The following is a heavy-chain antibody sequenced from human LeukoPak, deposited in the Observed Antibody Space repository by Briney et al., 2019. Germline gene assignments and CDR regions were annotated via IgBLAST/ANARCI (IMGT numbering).Heavy chain of an antibody. Sequence: SVKVSCKASGGTFSSYTISLVRQAPGQGLEWMGRIIPILGIANYAQKFQGRVTITADKSTSTAYMELSSLRSEDTAVYYCAREGIETMRAVFDYWGQGTLVTVSS. V-gene: IGHV1-69*04. CDR2: IIPILGIA. J-gene: IGHJ4*02. CDR1: GGTFSSYT. CDR3: AREGIETMRAVFDY. D-gene: IGHD3-22*01.